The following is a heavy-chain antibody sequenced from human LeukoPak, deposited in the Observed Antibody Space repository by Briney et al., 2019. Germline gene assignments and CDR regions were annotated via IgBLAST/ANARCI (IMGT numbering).Heavy chain of an antibody. CDR3: ARQYCSSTSCYIV. CDR1: GYTFTGYY. Sequence: ASVKVSCKASGYTFTGYYMHWVRQAPGQGLEWMGWINPNSGGTNYAQKFQGRVTITADKSTSTAYMELSSLRSEDTAVYYCARQYCSSTSCYIVWGQGTTVTVSS. CDR2: INPNSGGT. V-gene: IGHV1-2*02. D-gene: IGHD2-2*02. J-gene: IGHJ6*02.